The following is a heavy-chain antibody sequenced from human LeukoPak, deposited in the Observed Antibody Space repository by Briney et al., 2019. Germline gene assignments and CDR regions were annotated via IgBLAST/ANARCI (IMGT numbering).Heavy chain of an antibody. CDR3: ASHTISGVVTYASLI. V-gene: IGHV1-24*01. CDR1: GYTGIELS. J-gene: IGHJ3*02. D-gene: IGHD3-3*01. Sequence: ASVKVSCKLSGYTGIELSMHWVRQVPGKGLEWMGGFDPEDGETKYAQKFQGRVTMTEDTSTDTAYMELSRLTSEDTAVYYCASHTISGVVTYASLIWGRGTLVTVSS. CDR2: FDPEDGET.